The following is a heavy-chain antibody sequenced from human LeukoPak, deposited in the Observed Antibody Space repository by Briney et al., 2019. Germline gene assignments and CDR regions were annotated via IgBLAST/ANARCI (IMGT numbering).Heavy chain of an antibody. CDR1: GLTLSSYS. D-gene: IGHD1-26*01. V-gene: IGHV3-21*01. CDR2: ISSSSSYI. Sequence: GGSLRLSCAASGLTLSSYSMIWVRQAPGKGLEWVSSISSSSSYIYYADSVKGRFTISRDNAKNSLYLQMNSLRAEDTAVYYCASDGGSYDAFDIWGQGTMVTVSS. CDR3: ASDGGSYDAFDI. J-gene: IGHJ3*02.